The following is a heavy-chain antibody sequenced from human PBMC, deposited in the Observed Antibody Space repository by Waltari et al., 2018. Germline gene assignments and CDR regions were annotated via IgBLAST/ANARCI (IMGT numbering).Heavy chain of an antibody. V-gene: IGHV3-49*03. D-gene: IGHD1-26*01. J-gene: IGHJ6*02. Sequence: EVQLVESGGGLVRPGRSLRLSCKDSGFTFRDFGMSWIRQAPGKGLEWVGFIRSKEYGGTTEYAASAKGRVTISRDDSQSIAYLQMDSLKTEDTAVYYCTRVLVGAKRYYAMDVWGQGTSVTVSS. CDR3: TRVLVGAKRYYAMDV. CDR1: GFTFRDFG. CDR2: IRSKEYGGTT.